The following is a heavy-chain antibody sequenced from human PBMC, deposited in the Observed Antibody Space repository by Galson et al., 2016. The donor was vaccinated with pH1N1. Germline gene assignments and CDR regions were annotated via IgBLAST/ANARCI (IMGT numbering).Heavy chain of an antibody. D-gene: IGHD3-16*01. CDR3: ARAAFGQQSL. V-gene: IGHV3-7*01. Sequence: SLRLSCAASGFSFRSYWMAWVRQVPGKGLEWVANINQDGSGKYYVDSVKGRFTISRDNAKNSLYLQMNSLRDEDTALYYCARAAFGQQSLWGQGTTVTVSS. CDR1: GFSFRSYW. J-gene: IGHJ6*02. CDR2: INQDGSGK.